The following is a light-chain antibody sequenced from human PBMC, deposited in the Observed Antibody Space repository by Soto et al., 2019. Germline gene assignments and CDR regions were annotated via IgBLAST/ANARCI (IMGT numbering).Light chain of an antibody. V-gene: IGKV1-39*01. J-gene: IGKJ1*01. CDR3: QQSYSTLWT. CDR2: AAS. Sequence: DIQMTQSPSSLSASAGESVTITCRASQSISSYLNWYQQKPGKAPKLLIYAASSLKSGVPSRFSGSGSGTDFTLTISSLQPEDFATYYCQQSYSTLWTFGQGTKVEIK. CDR1: QSISSY.